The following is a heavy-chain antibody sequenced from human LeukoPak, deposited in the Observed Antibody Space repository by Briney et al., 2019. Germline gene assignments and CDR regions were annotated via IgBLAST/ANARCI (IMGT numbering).Heavy chain of an antibody. D-gene: IGHD2-21*02. CDR2: INHSGST. J-gene: IGHJ4*02. CDR1: GGSFSGYY. Sequence: SETLSLTCAVYGGSFSGYYWSWIRQPPGKGLEWIGEINHSGSTNYNPSLKSRVTISVDTSKNQFSLKLSSVTAADTAVYYRVRGIDRDIVVVTAISNFDYWGQGTLVTVSS. V-gene: IGHV4-34*01. CDR3: VRGIDRDIVVVTAISNFDY.